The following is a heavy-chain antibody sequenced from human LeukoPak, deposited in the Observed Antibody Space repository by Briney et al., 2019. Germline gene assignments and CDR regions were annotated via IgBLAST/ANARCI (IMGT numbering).Heavy chain of an antibody. V-gene: IGHV1-8*01. Sequence: ASVKVSCKASGYIFTHYYIHWVRQAPGQGLEWMGWINPNTGGTKYAQKFQGRVTITRNTFISTAYMELSSLRSEDTAVYYCARAIVVVGYYYMDVWGKGTTVTVSS. J-gene: IGHJ6*03. CDR1: GYIFTHYY. CDR3: ARAIVVVGYYYMDV. D-gene: IGHD2-2*01. CDR2: INPNTGGT.